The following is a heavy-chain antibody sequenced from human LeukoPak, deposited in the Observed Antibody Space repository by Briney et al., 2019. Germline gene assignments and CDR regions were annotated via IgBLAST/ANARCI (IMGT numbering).Heavy chain of an antibody. J-gene: IGHJ1*01. CDR3: AGTYYYDSSGFYPEFFQH. D-gene: IGHD3-22*01. CDR2: ITWNGGYT. CDR1: GFKFDDYG. V-gene: IGHV3-20*04. Sequence: PGGSLRLSCAASGFKFDDYGMTWVRQAPGKGLEWVSGITWNGGYTGYADSVKGRFTISRDNAKNSLYLQMNSLRAEDTALYYCAGTYYYDSSGFYPEFFQHWGQGTLVIISS.